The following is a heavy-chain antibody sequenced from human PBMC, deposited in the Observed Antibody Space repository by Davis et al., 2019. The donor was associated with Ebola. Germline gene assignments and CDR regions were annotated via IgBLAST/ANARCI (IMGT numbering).Heavy chain of an antibody. CDR1: GFTFDDYA. CDR2: ISWNSGSI. Sequence: SLKISCAASGFTFDDYAMHWVRQAPGKGLEWVSGISWNSGSIGYADSVKGRFTISRDNAKNSLYLQMNSLRADDTALYYCATGYNWNDGWKYYYYMDVWGKGTTVTVSS. J-gene: IGHJ6*03. CDR3: ATGYNWNDGWKYYYYMDV. D-gene: IGHD1-1*01. V-gene: IGHV3-9*01.